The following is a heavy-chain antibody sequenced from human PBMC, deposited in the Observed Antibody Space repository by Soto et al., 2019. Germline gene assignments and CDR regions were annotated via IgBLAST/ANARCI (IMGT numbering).Heavy chain of an antibody. CDR1: GLSFSDHY. CDR3: ARGRSGRSRD. V-gene: IGHV3-11*01. Sequence: QVQLVESGGGLVKPGGSLRLSCAASGLSFSDHYLTWIRQAPGKGLEWVSYISVSGTTIFYADSVRGRFTVSRDNAKNSLSLQMNSLRAEDTAVYYCARGRSGRSRDWGQGTLVTVSS. D-gene: IGHD6-25*01. CDR2: ISVSGTTI. J-gene: IGHJ4*02.